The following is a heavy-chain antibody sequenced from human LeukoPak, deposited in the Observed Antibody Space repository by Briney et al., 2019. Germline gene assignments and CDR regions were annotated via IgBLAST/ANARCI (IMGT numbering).Heavy chain of an antibody. CDR2: IVPISGTA. D-gene: IGHD2-2*01. J-gene: IGHJ6*02. CDR1: GGTFSDYV. V-gene: IGHV1-69*13. Sequence: ASVKVSCKASGGTFSDYVISWIRQAPGQGLEWMGGIVPISGTAHYAQKYEDRLTIIADESTNTAYMELISLRSEDTAMYYCASNHVVIPGTFGPPPPSENSYYALDVWGQGTTVTV. CDR3: ASNHVVIPGTFGPPPPSENSYYALDV.